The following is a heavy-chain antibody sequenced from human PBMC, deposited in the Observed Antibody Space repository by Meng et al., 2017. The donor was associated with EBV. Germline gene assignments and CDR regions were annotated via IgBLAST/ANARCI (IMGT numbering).Heavy chain of an antibody. CDR3: ARDGRLYDTPSPFDY. Sequence: QVQLVQSGAEVKKPGASVKGSCKASGYTFTSYGISWVRQAPGQGLEWMGWISAYNGNTNYAQKLQDRVTMTTDTSTSTAYMELRSLRSDDTAVYYCARDGRLYDTPSPFDYWGQGTLVTVSS. D-gene: IGHD3-22*01. CDR1: GYTFTSYG. J-gene: IGHJ4*02. CDR2: ISAYNGNT. V-gene: IGHV1-18*01.